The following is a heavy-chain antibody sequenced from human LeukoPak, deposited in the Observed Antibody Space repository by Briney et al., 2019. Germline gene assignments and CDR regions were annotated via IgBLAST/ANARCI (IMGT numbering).Heavy chain of an antibody. J-gene: IGHJ4*02. CDR1: GFTFSNAW. CDR3: TTDVDTANDY. Sequence: SGGSLRLSCAASGFTFSNAWLSWVCEPPGKGRGGVGRIKSKTDGGTTDYAAPVKGRFTISRDDSKNTLYLQMNSLKTEDTAVYYCTTDVDTANDYGGQGTLVTVSS. CDR2: IKSKTDGGTT. V-gene: IGHV3-15*01. D-gene: IGHD5-18*01.